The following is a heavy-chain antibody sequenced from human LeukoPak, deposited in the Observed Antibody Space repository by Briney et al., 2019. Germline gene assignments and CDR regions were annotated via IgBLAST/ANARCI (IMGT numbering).Heavy chain of an antibody. D-gene: IGHD6-25*01. Sequence: GGSLRLSCAASGFNFRTYAMSWVRQAPGKGLEWVSAISGSDPGTYHADSVKGRFTISRDNAKNSLYLQMNSLRAEDTAVYYCARRRLDYWGQGTLVTVSS. J-gene: IGHJ4*02. CDR2: ISGSDPGT. CDR1: GFNFRTYA. V-gene: IGHV3-23*01. CDR3: ARRRLDY.